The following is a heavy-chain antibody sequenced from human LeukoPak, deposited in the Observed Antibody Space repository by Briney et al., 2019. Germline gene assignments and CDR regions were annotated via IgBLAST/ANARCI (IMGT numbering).Heavy chain of an antibody. CDR1: GGSFSGYY. CDR2: INHSGST. J-gene: IGHJ4*02. CDR3: ARGRYCSSTSRYRPFDY. V-gene: IGHV4-34*01. Sequence: PSETLSLTCAVYGGSFSGYYWSWIRQPPGKGLEWIGEINHSGSTNYNPSLKSRVTISVDTSKNQFSLKLSSVTAADTAVYYCARGRYCSSTSRYRPFDYWGQGTLVTVSS. D-gene: IGHD2-2*02.